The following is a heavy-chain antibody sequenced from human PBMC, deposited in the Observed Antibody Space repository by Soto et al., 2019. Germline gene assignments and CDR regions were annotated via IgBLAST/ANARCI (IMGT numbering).Heavy chain of an antibody. D-gene: IGHD5-12*01. CDR1: GYNFITYW. CDR2: IYPGDSDT. Sequence: GESLKISCKGSGYNFITYWIGWVRQMPGKGLEWMGVIYPGDSDTRYSPSFQGQVTISVDKSISTAYLQWSSLKASDTAMYYCATLVEYSGYDAFDYWGKGTLVTVSS. CDR3: ATLVEYSGYDAFDY. V-gene: IGHV5-51*01. J-gene: IGHJ4*02.